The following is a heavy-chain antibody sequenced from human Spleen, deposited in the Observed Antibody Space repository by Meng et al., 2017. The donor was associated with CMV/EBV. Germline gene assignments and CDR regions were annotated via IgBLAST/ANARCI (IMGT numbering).Heavy chain of an antibody. D-gene: IGHD6-19*01. J-gene: IGHJ4*02. Sequence: GGSLRLSCAASGFSFSTYWMHWVRHVPGKGLVWVSRISGDGSSISYVDSVKGRFTISRDNAKNTVYLQMDSLRVEDTAVYYCRGSGWDDYWGQGTLVTVSS. CDR1: GFSFSTYW. V-gene: IGHV3-74*01. CDR3: RGSGWDDY. CDR2: ISGDGSSI.